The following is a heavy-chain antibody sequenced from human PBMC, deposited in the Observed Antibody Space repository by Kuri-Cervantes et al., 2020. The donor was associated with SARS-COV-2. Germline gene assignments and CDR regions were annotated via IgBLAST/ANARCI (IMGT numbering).Heavy chain of an antibody. CDR3: XXXDGXXXYDFXGGYXXXYYMDV. Sequence: GESLKXXXAAXXXXXSSYGMHWVXXAPGKGLEWXAVISXDGSXXYYADXXXGRFTXSRDNSKNXLYLXMXSLRAEDXXXXYCXXXDGXXXYDFXGGYXXXYYMDVWGKGTTVTVSS. J-gene: IGHJ6*03. CDR2: ISXDGSXX. V-gene: IGHV3-30*03. D-gene: IGHD3-3*01. CDR1: XXXXSSYG.